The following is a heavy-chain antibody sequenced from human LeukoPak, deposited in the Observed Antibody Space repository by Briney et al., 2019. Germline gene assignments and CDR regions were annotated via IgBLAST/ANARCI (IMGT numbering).Heavy chain of an antibody. D-gene: IGHD3-22*01. CDR3: ARGRGNYDSSGYQYSDH. CDR2: INPSSGRT. V-gene: IGHV1-46*01. CDR1: VYTFTSYY. Sequence: ASVKVSCKASVYTFTSYYMHWVRQAPGQGLEWMGMINPSSGRTSYALKFQGRVTMTRATSASTVYMDLSSLRSEDTAAYYCARGRGNYDSSGYQYSDHWGQGTLVTVSS. J-gene: IGHJ4*02.